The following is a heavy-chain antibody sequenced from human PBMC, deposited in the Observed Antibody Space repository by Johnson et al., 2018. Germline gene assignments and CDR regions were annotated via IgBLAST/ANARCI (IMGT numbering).Heavy chain of an antibody. CDR1: GFSLSNHL. Sequence: VQLVESGGGLIQPAGSLRLSCAVSGFSLSNHLMAWVRHTPGKGLEWVSAISASGSSTFNANSVMGRFTISRDISRNTLYRQMNSLRAGDTAVYYCARHLAGVTASSRWYFDLWGRGTLVTVSS. J-gene: IGHJ2*01. CDR2: ISASGSST. CDR3: ARHLAGVTASSRWYFDL. V-gene: IGHV3-23*04. D-gene: IGHD2-21*02.